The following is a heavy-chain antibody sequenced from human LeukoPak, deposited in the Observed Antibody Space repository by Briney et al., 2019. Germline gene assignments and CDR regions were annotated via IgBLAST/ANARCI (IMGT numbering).Heavy chain of an antibody. CDR3: ARGEVGATTYYFDY. D-gene: IGHD1-26*01. Sequence: ASVKVSCKASGGTFSSYAISWVRQAPGQGLEWMGGIIPIFGTANYAQKFQGRVTITTDESTSTAYMELSSLRSEDTAVYYCARGEVGATTYYFDYWGQGTLVTVSS. CDR1: GGTFSSYA. V-gene: IGHV1-69*05. J-gene: IGHJ4*02. CDR2: IIPIFGTA.